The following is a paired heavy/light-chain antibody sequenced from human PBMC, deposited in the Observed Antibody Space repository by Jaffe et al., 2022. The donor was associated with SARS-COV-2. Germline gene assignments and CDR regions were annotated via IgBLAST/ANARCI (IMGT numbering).Light chain of an antibody. CDR1: SLRNYY. Sequence: SSELTQDPAVSVALGQTVRITCQGDSLRNYYASWYQQKSGQAPILVIYGKSDRPSGIPDRFSGSSSGNTASLTITGSQAEDEADYYCSSRDSDNHVVFGTGTKVSVL. J-gene: IGLJ1*01. V-gene: IGLV3-19*01. CDR3: SSRDSDNHVV. CDR2: GKS.
Heavy chain of an antibody. Sequence: QVQLQQWGAGLLKPSETLSLTCGVYGGSFSVYYWNWIRHTPGKGLEWIGEVNHSGSTNYNPSLKSRVTISVDTSKNQFSLTLSSVTAADTAVYYCARGQWKRFPPDYFYYYMDVWGKGTTVTVSS. D-gene: IGHD5-12*01. J-gene: IGHJ6*03. CDR1: GGSFSVYY. CDR3: ARGQWKRFPPDYFYYYMDV. V-gene: IGHV4-34*01. CDR2: VNHSGST.